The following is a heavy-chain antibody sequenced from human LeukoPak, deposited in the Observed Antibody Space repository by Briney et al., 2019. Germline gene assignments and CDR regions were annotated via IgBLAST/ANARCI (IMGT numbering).Heavy chain of an antibody. CDR2: INPNSGGT. V-gene: IGHV1-2*02. CDR3: TTNAAALDY. D-gene: IGHD6-13*01. J-gene: IGHJ4*01. Sequence: ASVKVSCKASGYTFTGYYMHWVRQAPGQGLEWMGWINPNSGGTNYAQKFQGRVVMTRDTSISTAYVELTRLTSDDTAVYYCTTNAAALDYWGHGTLVTVSS. CDR1: GYTFTGYY.